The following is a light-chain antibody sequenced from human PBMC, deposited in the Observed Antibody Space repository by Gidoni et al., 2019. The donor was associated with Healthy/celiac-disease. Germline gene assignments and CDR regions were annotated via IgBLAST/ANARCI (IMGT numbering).Light chain of an antibody. CDR2: DAS. CDR1: QSVSSY. Sequence: EIVLTQSPATLSLSPGERATLSCRASQSVSSYLAWYKQKPGQAPRLLIYDASNRATGIPARFSGSGSGTDFTLTISSLGPEDFAVYYCQQRSNWPPTFGQGTKVEIK. V-gene: IGKV3-11*01. J-gene: IGKJ1*01. CDR3: QQRSNWPPT.